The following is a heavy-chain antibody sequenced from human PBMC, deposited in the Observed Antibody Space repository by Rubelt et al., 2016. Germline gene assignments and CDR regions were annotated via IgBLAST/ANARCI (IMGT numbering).Heavy chain of an antibody. CDR1: GGSISSYY. CDR2: IYYSGST. CDR3: ARRPARDAFDI. V-gene: IGHV4-59*01. J-gene: IGHJ3*02. Sequence: WLTCTVFGGSISSYYWSWIRQPPGKGLEWIGYIYYSGSTNYNPSLKSRVTISVDTSKNQLSLKLSPVTAADTAVYYCARRPARDAFDIWGQGTMVTVSS.